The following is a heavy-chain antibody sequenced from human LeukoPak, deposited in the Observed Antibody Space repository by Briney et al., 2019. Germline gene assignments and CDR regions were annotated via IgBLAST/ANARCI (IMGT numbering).Heavy chain of an antibody. Sequence: SETLSLTCTVSGGSISSYYWSWIRQPPGKGLEWIGYIYYSGSTNYNPSLKSRVTISVDTSRNQFSLKVTSVTAADTAVYYCARDRGCSGGMCYFFDYWGQGVLVTVSS. V-gene: IGHV4-59*12. CDR2: IYYSGST. J-gene: IGHJ4*02. D-gene: IGHD2-15*01. CDR3: ARDRGCSGGMCYFFDY. CDR1: GGSISSYY.